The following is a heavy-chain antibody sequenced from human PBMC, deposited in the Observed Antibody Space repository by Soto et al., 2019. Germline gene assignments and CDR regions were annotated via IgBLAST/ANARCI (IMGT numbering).Heavy chain of an antibody. CDR1: GFTFSSYS. J-gene: IGHJ4*02. CDR3: ARVHSVDVLGLFDY. Sequence: EVQLVESGGGLVKPGGSLRLSCAASGFTFSSYSMNWVRQAPGKGLEWVSSISSSSSYIYYADSVKGRFTISRDNAKNSLYLQMNSLRAEDTAVYYCARVHSVDVLGLFDYWGQGTLVTVSS. V-gene: IGHV3-21*01. CDR2: ISSSSSYI. D-gene: IGHD2-15*01.